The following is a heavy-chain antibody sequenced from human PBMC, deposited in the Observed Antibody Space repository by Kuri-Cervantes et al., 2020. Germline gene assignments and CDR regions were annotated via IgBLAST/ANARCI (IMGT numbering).Heavy chain of an antibody. CDR1: GFTFSSYG. Sequence: GESLKISCAASGFTFSSYGMHWVRQAPGKGLEWVSVIYSGGSTYYADSVKGRFTISRDNSKNTLYLQMNSLRAEDTAVYYCAELTRFAEEPFDYWGQGTLVTVSS. D-gene: IGHD3-10*01. V-gene: IGHV3-66*01. CDR3: AELTRFAEEPFDY. J-gene: IGHJ4*02. CDR2: IYSGGST.